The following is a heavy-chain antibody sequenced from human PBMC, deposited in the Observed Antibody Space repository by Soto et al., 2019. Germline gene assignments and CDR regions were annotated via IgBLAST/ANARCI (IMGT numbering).Heavy chain of an antibody. J-gene: IGHJ4*02. CDR3: AKGGGTYYYYFDY. V-gene: IGHV3-23*01. CDR2: ISGSGGST. Sequence: PGGSLRLSCPASGFTFSNYAMSWVRQAPGKGLEWVSGISGSGGSTYYAESVKGRFTISRDNSKNTLYLQMHSLRAEDTAVYYCAKGGGTYYYYFDYCGQGTRVTAPQ. CDR1: GFTFSNYA. D-gene: IGHD3-22*01.